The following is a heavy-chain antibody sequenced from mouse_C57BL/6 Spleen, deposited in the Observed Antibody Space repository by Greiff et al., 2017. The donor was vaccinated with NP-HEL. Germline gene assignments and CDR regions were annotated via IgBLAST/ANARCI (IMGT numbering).Heavy chain of an antibody. D-gene: IGHD2-3*01. Sequence: EVKVEESGGGLVKPGGSLKLSCAASGFTFSSYTMSWVRQTPEKRLEWVATISGGGGNTYYPDSVKGRFTISRDNAKNTLYLQMSSLRSEDTALYYCARHPDGYLFAYWGQGTLVTVSA. CDR2: ISGGGGNT. V-gene: IGHV5-9*01. CDR1: GFTFSSYT. J-gene: IGHJ3*01. CDR3: ARHPDGYLFAY.